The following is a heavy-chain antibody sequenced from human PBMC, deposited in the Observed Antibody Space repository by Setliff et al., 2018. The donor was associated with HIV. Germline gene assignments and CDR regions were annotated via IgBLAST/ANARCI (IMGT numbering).Heavy chain of an antibody. D-gene: IGHD3-22*01. CDR2: INTETGNP. CDR1: GYTLTTFG. J-gene: IGHJ4*02. CDR3: ARDGYYYDSSGHLAYYFDY. Sequence: ASVKVSCKASGYTLTTFGISWVRQVPGQGLEWMGWINTETGNPMYAQGFKGRFVFSLDTSVSTAYLQISSLKAEDTAVYYCARDGYYYDSSGHLAYYFDYWGQGTLVTVSS. V-gene: IGHV7-4-1*02.